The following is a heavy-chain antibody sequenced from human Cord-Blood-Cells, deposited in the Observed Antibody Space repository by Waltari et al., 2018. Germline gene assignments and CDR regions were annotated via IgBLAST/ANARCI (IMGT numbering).Heavy chain of an antibody. CDR1: GYTFTGYY. D-gene: IGHD2-15*01. V-gene: IGHV1-2*02. CDR3: ARICVGGNFDL. J-gene: IGHJ2*01. Sequence: QVQLVQSGAEVKKPGASVKVSCKASGYTFTGYYMHWVRQAPGQGLEWMGWSHPNRGGTNYAQKFQGRVTMTRDTSISTADMELSRLRSDDTAVYYCARICVGGNFDLWGRGTLVTVSS. CDR2: SHPNRGGT.